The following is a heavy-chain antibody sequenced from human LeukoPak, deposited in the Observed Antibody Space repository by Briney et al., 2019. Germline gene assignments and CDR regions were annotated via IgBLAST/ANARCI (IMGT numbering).Heavy chain of an antibody. Sequence: AGGSLRLSCAASGFTFTTYWMSWVRQAPGKGLEWVANIKQDGTEKYYVDSVKGRFTISRDNAKNSLYLQMNSLRAEDTAVYYCARAQAGLDVWGKGTTVTVSS. CDR3: ARAQAGLDV. CDR1: GFTFTTYW. CDR2: IKQDGTEK. V-gene: IGHV3-7*01. J-gene: IGHJ6*04. D-gene: IGHD3-10*01.